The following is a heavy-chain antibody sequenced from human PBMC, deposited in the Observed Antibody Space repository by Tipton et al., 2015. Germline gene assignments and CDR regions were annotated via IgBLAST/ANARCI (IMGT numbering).Heavy chain of an antibody. CDR2: IIPMFKVA. J-gene: IGHJ5*01. V-gene: IGHV1-69*17. CDR3: AKDDCPGGRCFSGVGWLDS. D-gene: IGHD2-15*01. CDR1: GGIFSRYA. Sequence: QLVQSGAEVKKPGSSVKVSCKTSGGIFSRYAFSWVRQAPGQGLEWMGGIIPMFKVANYAQNFYGRVSLTADISTGTAYMELSSLRSDDTAVYYCAKDDCPGGRCFSGVGWLDSWGQGTLVAVSS.